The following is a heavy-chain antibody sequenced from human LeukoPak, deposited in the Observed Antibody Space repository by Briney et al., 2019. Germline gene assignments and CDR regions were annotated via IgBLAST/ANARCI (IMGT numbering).Heavy chain of an antibody. J-gene: IGHJ1*01. CDR1: GGSIGSYY. V-gene: IGHV4-59*01. CDR3: ARATETFSWFLQH. CDR2: LSNSGST. Sequence: PSETLSLTCTVSGGSIGSYYWSWIRQPPGKGLEWIGHLSNSGSTNYNPSLKSRVTISVDTSKNQFSLKLNSVTAADTAVYYCARATETFSWFLQHWGQGTLVTVSS. D-gene: IGHD6-13*01.